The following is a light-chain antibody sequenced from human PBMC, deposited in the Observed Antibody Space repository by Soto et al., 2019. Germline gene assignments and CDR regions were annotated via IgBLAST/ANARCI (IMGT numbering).Light chain of an antibody. Sequence: EIVLTQSPATLSLSPGDGATLSCRASQSVSSYLAWYQQKPGQAPRLLIYDASNRATGIPARFSGSGSGTDLTLTISSLEPEDFAMYYWQKRSNWPRRFGQGTKVEIK. V-gene: IGKV3-11*01. CDR2: DAS. CDR1: QSVSSY. J-gene: IGKJ1*01. CDR3: QKRSNWPRR.